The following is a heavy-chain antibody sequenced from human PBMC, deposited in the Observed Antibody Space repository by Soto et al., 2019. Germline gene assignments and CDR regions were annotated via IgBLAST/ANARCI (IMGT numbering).Heavy chain of an antibody. V-gene: IGHV3-30-3*01. Sequence: GGSLRLSCAASGFTFSSYVMHWVRQAPGKGLEWVAHISYDGNNKYYADSVKGRITISRDSSKNTLNLQMNGLRAEDTAVYFCARDDARYDVLTAFYFDQWGQGTPVTVSS. CDR1: GFTFSSYV. D-gene: IGHD3-9*01. CDR2: ISYDGNNK. CDR3: ARDDARYDVLTAFYFDQ. J-gene: IGHJ4*02.